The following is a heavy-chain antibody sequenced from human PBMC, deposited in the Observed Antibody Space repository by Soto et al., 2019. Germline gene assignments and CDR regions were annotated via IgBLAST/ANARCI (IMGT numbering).Heavy chain of an antibody. Sequence: QVQLVESGGGLVKPGGSLRLSCAASGVTFSDYYMSWIRQAPAQGLEWVSYISSSSGYTTYADSVKGRFTISRDNAKNSLYLQMYSLRAEDTAVYYCATVRYYYDASGYYHYYFDYWGQGTLVTVSS. CDR3: ATVRYYYDASGYYHYYFDY. J-gene: IGHJ4*02. CDR2: ISSSSGYT. V-gene: IGHV3-11*06. D-gene: IGHD3-22*01. CDR1: GVTFSDYY.